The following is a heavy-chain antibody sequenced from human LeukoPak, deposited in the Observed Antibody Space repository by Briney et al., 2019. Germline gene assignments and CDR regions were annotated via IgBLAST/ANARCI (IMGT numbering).Heavy chain of an antibody. V-gene: IGHV4-4*07. CDR2: IYTSGST. CDR3: ARGLGFMTTVTRGDWFDP. CDR1: GGSISSYY. J-gene: IGHJ5*02. Sequence: SETLSLTCTVSGGSISSYYWSWIRQPAGKGLEWIGRIYTSGSTNYNPSLKSRVTMSVDTSKNQFSLKLSSVTAADTAVYYCARGLGFMTTVTRGDWFDPWGQGTLVTVSS. D-gene: IGHD4-17*01.